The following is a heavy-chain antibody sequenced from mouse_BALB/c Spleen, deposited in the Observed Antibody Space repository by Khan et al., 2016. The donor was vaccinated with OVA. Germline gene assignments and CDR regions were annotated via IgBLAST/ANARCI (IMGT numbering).Heavy chain of an antibody. J-gene: IGHJ3*01. CDR2: IHYSGRT. CDR3: AGGFPTY. Sequence: EVQLQESGPDLVKPSQSLSLTCTVSGYSITSGYNWHWIRQFPGNKQEWMGYIHYSGRTNYKPSLKSRISITRDTSKNKFFLQLNSVNSEDTATGCCAGGFPTYWGQGTLVTVSA. V-gene: IGHV3-1*02. CDR1: GYSITSGYN.